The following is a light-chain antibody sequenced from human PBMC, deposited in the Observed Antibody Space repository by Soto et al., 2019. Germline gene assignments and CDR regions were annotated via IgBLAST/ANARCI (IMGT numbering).Light chain of an antibody. CDR1: SGHSTYS. V-gene: IGLV4-69*01. CDR3: QTWGPGFRV. CDR2: LNSDGSL. Sequence: QSALTQSPSASASLGASVRLTCTLSSGHSTYSIAWHQQQPEKGPRFLMNLNSDGSLSKGDGIPDRFSGSTSGAERYLTISSLQSEDEADYYCQTWGPGFRVFGGGTKLTVL. J-gene: IGLJ2*01.